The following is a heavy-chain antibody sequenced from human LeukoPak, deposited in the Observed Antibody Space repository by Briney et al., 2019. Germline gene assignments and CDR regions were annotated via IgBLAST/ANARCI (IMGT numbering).Heavy chain of an antibody. J-gene: IGHJ4*02. V-gene: IGHV1-18*01. CDR2: ISAYNGNT. D-gene: IGHD2-2*01. CDR1: GYTFTSYG. Sequence: GASVKVSCKASGYTFTSYGISWVRQAPGQGLEWMGWISAYNGNTNYAQKLQGRVTMTTDTSTSTAYMELRSLRSDDTAVYYCARDLGPYQLLSPFDYWGQGTLVTVSS. CDR3: ARDLGPYQLLSPFDY.